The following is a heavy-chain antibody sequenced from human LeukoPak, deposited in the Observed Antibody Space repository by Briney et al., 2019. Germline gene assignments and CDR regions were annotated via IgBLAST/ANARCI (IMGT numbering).Heavy chain of an antibody. CDR1: GDSISSGSYY. D-gene: IGHD1-1*01. CDR3: ARVGYNWNVRAYFDY. V-gene: IGHV4-61*02. Sequence: SQTLSLTCTVSGDSISSGSYYWSWIRQPAGKGLELIGRIYTSRSTNYNPSRKSRVTISVDTSKNQFSLKLSAVTAADTAVYYWARVGYNWNVRAYFDYWGQGTLVTVSS. CDR2: IYTSRST. J-gene: IGHJ4*02.